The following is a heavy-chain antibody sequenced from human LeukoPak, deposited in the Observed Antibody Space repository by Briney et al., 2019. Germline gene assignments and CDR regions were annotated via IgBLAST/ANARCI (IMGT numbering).Heavy chain of an antibody. Sequence: LVKVSCKASGGTFSSYGISWVRQAPGQGLEWMGGIIPIFATANYAQKFQGRVTITADESTSTAYMELSSLRSEDTAVYYCARVSSRRLLLEWLPSDYYYYYMDVWGRGTTVTVSS. CDR3: ARVSSRRLLLEWLPSDYYYYYMDV. D-gene: IGHD3-3*01. CDR2: IIPIFATA. CDR1: GGTFSSYG. V-gene: IGHV1-69*13. J-gene: IGHJ6*03.